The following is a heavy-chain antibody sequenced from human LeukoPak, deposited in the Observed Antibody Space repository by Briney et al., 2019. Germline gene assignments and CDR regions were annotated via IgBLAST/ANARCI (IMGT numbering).Heavy chain of an antibody. V-gene: IGHV1-2*02. CDR2: INPNSGGT. J-gene: IGHJ5*02. CDR3: ARDWGVVVLSNWFDP. Sequence: ASVKVSCKASGYTFTGYYMHWVRQAPGQGLEWMGWINPNSGGTNYAQKFQGRVTMTRDTSISTAYMELSRLRSDDTAVYYCARDWGVVVLSNWFDPWGLGTLVTVSS. CDR1: GYTFTGYY. D-gene: IGHD3-22*01.